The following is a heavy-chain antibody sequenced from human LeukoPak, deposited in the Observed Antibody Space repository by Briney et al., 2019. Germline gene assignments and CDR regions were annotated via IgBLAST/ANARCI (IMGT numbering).Heavy chain of an antibody. CDR2: ISYDGSNK. V-gene: IGHV3-30*04. Sequence: PGGSLRLSCAASGFTFSSYAMHWVRQAPGKGLEWVAVISYDGSNKYYADSVKGQFTISRDNSKNTLYLQMNSLRAEDTAVYYCARVGLPLDVWGQGTTVTVSS. CDR1: GFTFSSYA. CDR3: ARVGLPLDV. J-gene: IGHJ6*02.